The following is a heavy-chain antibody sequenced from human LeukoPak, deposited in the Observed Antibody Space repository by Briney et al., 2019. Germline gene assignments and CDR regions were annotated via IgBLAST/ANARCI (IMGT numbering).Heavy chain of an antibody. V-gene: IGHV3-7*03. CDR1: GFTFSSHW. CDR3: ATQTYALFDY. D-gene: IGHD2-2*01. J-gene: IGHJ4*02. Sequence: GGSLRLSCVASGFTFSSHWMSWVRQAPGKGLEWVGNIKQDGSDKYHADSVKGRFTISRDNAENSLYLQMSSLRAEDTAVYYCATQTYALFDYWGQGTLVTVSS. CDR2: IKQDGSDK.